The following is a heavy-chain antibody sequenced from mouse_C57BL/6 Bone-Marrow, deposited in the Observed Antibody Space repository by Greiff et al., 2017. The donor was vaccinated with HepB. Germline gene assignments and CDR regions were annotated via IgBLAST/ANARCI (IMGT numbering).Heavy chain of an antibody. CDR1: GFTFSSYA. D-gene: IGHD6-5*01. CDR2: ISDGGSYT. V-gene: IGHV5-4*01. CDR3: AREGSPYFRGAMDY. Sequence: EVKLVESGGGLVKPGGSLKLSCAASGFTFSSYAMSWVRQTPEKRLEWVATISDGGSYTYYPDNVKGRFTISRDNAKNNLYLQMSHLKSEDTAMYYWAREGSPYFRGAMDYWGQGTSVTVSS. J-gene: IGHJ4*01.